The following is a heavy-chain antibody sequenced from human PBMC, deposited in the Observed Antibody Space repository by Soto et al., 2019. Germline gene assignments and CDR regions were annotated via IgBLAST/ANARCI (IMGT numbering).Heavy chain of an antibody. D-gene: IGHD6-6*01. CDR2: ISSSSSYI. V-gene: IGHV3-21*01. CDR1: GFTFSSYS. Sequence: GGSLRLSCAASGFTFSSYSMNWVRQAPGKGLEWVSSISSSSSYIYYADSVKGRFTISRDNAKNSLYLQMNSLRAEDTSVYCCARDIRSYSSSLLAFDIWGQGTMVTVSS. J-gene: IGHJ3*02. CDR3: ARDIRSYSSSLLAFDI.